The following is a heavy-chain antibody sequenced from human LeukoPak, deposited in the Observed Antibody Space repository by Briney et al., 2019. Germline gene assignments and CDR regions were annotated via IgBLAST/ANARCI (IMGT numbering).Heavy chain of an antibody. CDR1: GFTFSDYY. CDR2: ISSSSSYT. D-gene: IGHD2-8*01. J-gene: IGHJ6*02. CDR3: ARGDRYCTNGVCLYGMDV. V-gene: IGHV3-11*06. Sequence: PGGSLRLSCAASGFTFSDYYMSWIRQAPGKGLEWVSYISSSSSYTNYADSVKGRFTISRDNAKNSLYLQMNSLRAEDTAVYYCARGDRYCTNGVCLYGMDVWGQGTTVTVSS.